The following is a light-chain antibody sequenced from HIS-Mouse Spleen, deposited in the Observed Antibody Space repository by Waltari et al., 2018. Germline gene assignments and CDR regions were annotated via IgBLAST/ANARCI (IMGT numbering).Light chain of an antibody. Sequence: DIVMTHSPDSLAVSLGERATFTSTSSQSVLYSSNNKNYLAWYQQKPGQPPKLLIYWASTRESGVPDRFSGSGSGTDFTLTISSLQAEDVAVYYCQQYYSTPFTFGPGTKVDIK. CDR3: QQYYSTPFT. V-gene: IGKV4-1*01. J-gene: IGKJ3*01. CDR2: WAS. CDR1: QSVLYSSNNKNY.